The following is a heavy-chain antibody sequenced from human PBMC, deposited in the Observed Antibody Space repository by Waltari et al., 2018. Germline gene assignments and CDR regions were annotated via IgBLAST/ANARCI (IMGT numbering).Heavy chain of an antibody. CDR3: ASQTLLAVANYYYYGMDV. CDR1: GGSISSGSYY. J-gene: IGHJ6*02. D-gene: IGHD6-19*01. V-gene: IGHV4-61*09. CDR2: IYTSGST. Sequence: QVQLQESGPGLVKPSQTLSLTCTVSGGSISSGSYYWSWIRQPAGEGLEWIGYIYTSGSTNYNPSLKSRVTISVDTSKNQFSLKLSSVTAADTAVYYCASQTLLAVANYYYYGMDVWGQGTTVTVSS.